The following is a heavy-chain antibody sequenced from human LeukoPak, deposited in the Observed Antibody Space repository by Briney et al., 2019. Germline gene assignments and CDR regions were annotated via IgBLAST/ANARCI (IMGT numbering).Heavy chain of an antibody. Sequence: SETLSLTCTLSGGSISTYYWSWIRQPPGKGLEWIGYIYHSGSTNYNPSLKSRVTISVDTSKNQFSLKLSSVTAADTAVYYCARGGPYSREFDYWGQGTLVTVSS. CDR2: IYHSGST. CDR1: GGSISTYY. V-gene: IGHV4-59*01. J-gene: IGHJ4*02. D-gene: IGHD6-13*01. CDR3: ARGGPYSREFDY.